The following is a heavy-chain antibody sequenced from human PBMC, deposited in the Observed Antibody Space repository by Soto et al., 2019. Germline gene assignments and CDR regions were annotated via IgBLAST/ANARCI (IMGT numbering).Heavy chain of an antibody. CDR2: IYWDDDK. CDR3: AHRRHDYIWGSYRLNTPPSYWYFDL. D-gene: IGHD3-16*02. J-gene: IGHJ2*01. V-gene: IGHV2-5*02. Sequence: KESGPTLVKPTQTLTLTCTFSGFSLSTSGVGVGWIRQPPGKALEWLALIYWDDDKRYSPSLKSRLTITKDTSKNQVVLTMTNMDPVDTATYYCAHRRHDYIWGSYRLNTPPSYWYFDLWGRGTLVTVSS. CDR1: GFSLSTSGVG.